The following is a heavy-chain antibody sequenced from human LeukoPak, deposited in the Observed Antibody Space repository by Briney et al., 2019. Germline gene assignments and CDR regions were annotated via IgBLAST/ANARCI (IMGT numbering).Heavy chain of an antibody. Sequence: ASVKVSCKASGYTFTGYYMHWVRQAPGRGLEWMGWINPNSGGTNYAQKFQGRVTMTRDTSVSTAYMELSRLRSDDTAVYYCARAPYYYGSGSLRPNDAFDIWGQGTMVTVSS. CDR1: GYTFTGYY. D-gene: IGHD3-10*01. CDR3: ARAPYYYGSGSLRPNDAFDI. V-gene: IGHV1-2*02. CDR2: INPNSGGT. J-gene: IGHJ3*02.